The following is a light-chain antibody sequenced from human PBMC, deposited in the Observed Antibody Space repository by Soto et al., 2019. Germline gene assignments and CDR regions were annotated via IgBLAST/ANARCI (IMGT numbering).Light chain of an antibody. CDR2: EVT. J-gene: IGLJ2*01. CDR1: SSDVGGYDY. CDR3: TSYTSSSSLL. Sequence: QSVLTQPASVSGSPGQSITISCTGTSSDVGGYDYVSWYQQYPGKAPRLLIYEVTNRPSGVSHRFSGSKSGNTASLTISGLQAGDEAEYYCTSYTSSSSLLFGGGTKVTVL. V-gene: IGLV2-14*01.